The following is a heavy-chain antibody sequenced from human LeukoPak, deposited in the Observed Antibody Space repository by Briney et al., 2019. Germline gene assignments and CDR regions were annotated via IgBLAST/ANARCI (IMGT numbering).Heavy chain of an antibody. D-gene: IGHD6-13*01. CDR2: IHRSGTT. V-gene: IGHV4-34*01. J-gene: IGHJ4*02. CDR3: ASREIREQQLVDY. Sequence: SETLSLTCAVHGGSFSGYSWNRIRQSPGKGLEWIGEIHRSGTTNYNESLKSRVSMSIDTSKNQFSLKLSSVTAADTAVYYCASREIREQQLVDYWGQGTLVTVSS. CDR1: GGSFSGYS.